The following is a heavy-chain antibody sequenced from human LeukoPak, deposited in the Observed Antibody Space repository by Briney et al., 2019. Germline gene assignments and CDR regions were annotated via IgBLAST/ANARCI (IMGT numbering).Heavy chain of an antibody. CDR1: GGSIRSYY. V-gene: IGHV4-59*08. CDR2: IYYSGST. Sequence: TSETLSLTCTVSGGSIRSYYWSWIRQPPGRGLEWIAYIYYSGSTNYNPSLKSRVTISVDTSKSQFSLRLSSVTAADTAVYYCARGASYYDSSTYAFDIWGQGTMVTVSS. CDR3: ARGASYYDSSTYAFDI. D-gene: IGHD3-22*01. J-gene: IGHJ3*02.